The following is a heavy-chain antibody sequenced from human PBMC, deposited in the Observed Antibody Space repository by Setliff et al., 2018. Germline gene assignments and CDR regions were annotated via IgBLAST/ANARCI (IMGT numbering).Heavy chain of an antibody. J-gene: IGHJ4*02. Sequence: GASVKVSCKASGYTFSANAIHWVRQAPGQRLEWMGFIYTDNGDTKYSKNFQDRVAITRDTSASTAYMELSSLTSEDTAVYFCARGSRGFDYWGQGALVTVSS. V-gene: IGHV1-3*04. CDR3: ARGSRGFDY. CDR1: GYTFSANA. CDR2: IYTDNGDT.